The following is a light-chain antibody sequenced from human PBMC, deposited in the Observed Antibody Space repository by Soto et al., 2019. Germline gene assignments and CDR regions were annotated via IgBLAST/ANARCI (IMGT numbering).Light chain of an antibody. J-gene: IGKJ1*01. CDR3: QHYGGSPWT. Sequence: DIVLTQSPGTLSLSPGERATLSSRASQSVGSYLAWYQQKPGQAPRLLIYTTSNRATDIPDRFSGSGSGTDFTLTISSLEPEDFAVYYCQHYGGSPWTFGQGTKVEI. CDR2: TTS. V-gene: IGKV3-20*01. CDR1: QSVGSY.